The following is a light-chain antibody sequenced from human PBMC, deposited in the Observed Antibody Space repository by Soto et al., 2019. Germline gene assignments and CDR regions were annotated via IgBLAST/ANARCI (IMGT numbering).Light chain of an antibody. J-gene: IGLJ3*02. CDR2: GNS. CDR3: QSYDSSLSAWV. Sequence: QSVLTQPPSVSGAPGQRVTISCTGSSSNIGAGYDVHWYQQLPGTAPKLLIYGNSNRPSGVPDRSSGCKSGTSASLPITGVLAEDEDDDYCQSYDSSLSAWVFGGGTKLTVL. CDR1: SSNIGAGYD. V-gene: IGLV1-40*01.